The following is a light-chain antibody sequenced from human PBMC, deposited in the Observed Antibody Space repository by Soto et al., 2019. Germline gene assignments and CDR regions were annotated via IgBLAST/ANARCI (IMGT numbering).Light chain of an antibody. CDR3: SSYTGSSPYEV. CDR2: DVS. CDR1: SSDVGGYNY. J-gene: IGLJ2*01. Sequence: QSALTQPASVSGSPGQSITISCTGTSSDVGGYNYVSWYQQHPGKAPKLMIYDVSNRPSGVSNRFSGSKSGNTASLTISGLQAEDEADYYCSSYTGSSPYEVFGGGTKLTVL. V-gene: IGLV2-14*01.